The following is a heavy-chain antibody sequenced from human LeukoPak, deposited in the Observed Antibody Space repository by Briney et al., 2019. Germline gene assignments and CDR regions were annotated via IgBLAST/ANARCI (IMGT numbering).Heavy chain of an antibody. D-gene: IGHD2-2*01. J-gene: IGHJ6*02. CDR2: INHSGST. CDR3: ARGVGPPAAPTHYYYYGMDV. V-gene: IGHV4-34*01. Sequence: PSETLSLTCAVYGGSFSGYYWSWIRQPPGKGLEWIGEINHSGSTNYNPSLKSRVTISVDTSKSQFSLKLSSVTAADTAVYYCARGVGPPAAPTHYYYYGMDVWGQGTTVTVSS. CDR1: GGSFSGYY.